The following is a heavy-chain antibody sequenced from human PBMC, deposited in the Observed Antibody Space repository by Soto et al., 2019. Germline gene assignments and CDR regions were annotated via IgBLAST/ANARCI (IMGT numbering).Heavy chain of an antibody. Sequence: SLSLTCPVSGGSISSGDYYWSWIRQPPGKGLEWIGYMYYSWSTYYNPSLKSRVTISVDTSKNQFSLKLSSVTAADTAVYYCIRGYYYYGMDVWGQGTTVTVYS. J-gene: IGHJ6*02. D-gene: IGHD3-10*01. CDR1: GGSISSGDYY. V-gene: IGHV4-30-4*01. CDR3: IRGYYYYGMDV. CDR2: MYYSWST.